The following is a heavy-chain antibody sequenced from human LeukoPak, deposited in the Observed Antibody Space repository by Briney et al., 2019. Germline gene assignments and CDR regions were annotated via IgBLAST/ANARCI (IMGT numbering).Heavy chain of an antibody. CDR2: IWDDGSNK. V-gene: IGHV3-33*06. CDR3: AKDGIYGDYGAY. Sequence: PGGSLRLSCAASGFTFSSYGMHWVRQAPGKGLEWVAVIWDDGSNKYYADSVKGRFTISRDNSKNTLYLQMNSLRAEDTAVYYCAKDGIYGDYGAYWGQGTLVTVSS. CDR1: GFTFSSYG. D-gene: IGHD4-17*01. J-gene: IGHJ4*02.